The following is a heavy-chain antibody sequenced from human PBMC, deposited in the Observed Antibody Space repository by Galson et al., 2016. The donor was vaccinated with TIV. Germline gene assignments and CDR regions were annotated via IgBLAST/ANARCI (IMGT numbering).Heavy chain of an antibody. Sequence: SVKVSCKASGYTFTAYYLHWLRQAPGQGLEWMGWINPDSGDTEYAQNFQDRVTLTRDTSIGTAYLDLSGLKSDDTALYYCARPSRYNWNGNIDHWGQGALVTVSS. V-gene: IGHV1-2*02. CDR2: INPDSGDT. D-gene: IGHD1-20*01. CDR3: ARPSRYNWNGNIDH. J-gene: IGHJ4*02. CDR1: GYTFTAYY.